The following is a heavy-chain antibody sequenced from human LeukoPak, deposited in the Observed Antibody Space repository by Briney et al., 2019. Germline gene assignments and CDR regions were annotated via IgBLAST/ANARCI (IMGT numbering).Heavy chain of an antibody. Sequence: SETLSLTCTVSGGSISSSSYYWGWIRQPPGKGLEWIGSIYYSGSTYYNPSLKSRVTISVDTSKNQFSLKLSSVTAADTAVYYCARDRYSGCSPYFDYWGQGTLVTVSS. V-gene: IGHV4-39*02. CDR2: IYYSGST. CDR3: ARDRYSGCSPYFDY. D-gene: IGHD1-26*01. J-gene: IGHJ4*02. CDR1: GGSISSSSYY.